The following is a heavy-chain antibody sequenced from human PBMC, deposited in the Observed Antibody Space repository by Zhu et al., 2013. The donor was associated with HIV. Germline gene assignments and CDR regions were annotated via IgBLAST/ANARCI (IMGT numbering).Heavy chain of an antibody. CDR2: VDPIIGNA. CDR3: ARMDKGSCTETTCPDWFDP. CDR1: GYTFTNYG. D-gene: IGHD2-8*02. V-gene: IGHV1-8*03. Sequence: ASVRVSCKASGYTFTNYGINWVRQATGHGLEWMGWVDPIIGNAGYAQKFQGRVTITRDTSTSTVYMELSSLRSDDTAVYYCARMDKGSCTETTCPDWFDPWGQGTLVTVSS. J-gene: IGHJ5*02.